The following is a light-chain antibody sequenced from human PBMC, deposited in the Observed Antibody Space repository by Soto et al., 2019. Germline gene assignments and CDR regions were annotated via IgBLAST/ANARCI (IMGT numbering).Light chain of an antibody. V-gene: IGKV1-39*01. Sequence: DIQMTQSPSSLSASVGDRVTITCRASQSIGWYLHWYQQKTGKAPKLLIYTASSLQSGVTSRFNGSGSGTDVTLTISSLQPEDFATYFCQQSFTSLWTFGQGTKVEI. CDR3: QQSFTSLWT. CDR2: TAS. J-gene: IGKJ1*01. CDR1: QSIGWY.